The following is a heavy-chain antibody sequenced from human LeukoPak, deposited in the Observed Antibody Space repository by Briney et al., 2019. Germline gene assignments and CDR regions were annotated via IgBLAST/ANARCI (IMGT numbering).Heavy chain of an antibody. CDR3: ARQTGSGLFILP. CDR2: IYYSGNT. CDR1: GVSISSSNSY. V-gene: IGHV4-39*01. J-gene: IGHJ4*02. D-gene: IGHD3/OR15-3a*01. Sequence: SENLSLTCTVSGVSISSSNSYWGWIRQPPGKGLEWIGSIYYSGNTYYNASLKSQVSISIDTSKNQFSLRLTSVTAADTAVYYCARQTGSGLFILPGGQGTLVTVSS.